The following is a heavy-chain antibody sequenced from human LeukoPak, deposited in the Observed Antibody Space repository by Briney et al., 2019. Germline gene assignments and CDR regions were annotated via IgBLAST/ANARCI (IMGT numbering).Heavy chain of an antibody. V-gene: IGHV4-59*08. CDR2: IYYSGST. CDR3: ARLGLPRSWFDP. CDR1: GGSISSYY. J-gene: IGHJ5*02. D-gene: IGHD5-18*01. Sequence: SETLSLTCTVSGGSISSYYWSWIRQPPGKGLEWIGYIYYSGSTNYNPSLKSRVTISADTSKNQFSLKLSSVTAADTAVYYCARLGLPRSWFDPWGQGTLVTVPS.